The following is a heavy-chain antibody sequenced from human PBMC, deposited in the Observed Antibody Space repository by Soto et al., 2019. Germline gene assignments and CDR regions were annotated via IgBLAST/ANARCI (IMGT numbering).Heavy chain of an antibody. CDR2: IYPGDSVT. D-gene: IGHD3-9*01. CDR1: GYSFTSYW. Sequence: EVQLVQSGAEVKKPGESLKISCRGSGYSFTSYWIGWLRQRPGKGLEWMGIIYPGDSVTRYSPSFQAQVTISADKSISTAYLQWSSLKASDSAMYYCARGLRLFVRLSPDYGMDVWGQGTTVTVSS. CDR3: ARGLRLFVRLSPDYGMDV. V-gene: IGHV5-51*03. J-gene: IGHJ6*02.